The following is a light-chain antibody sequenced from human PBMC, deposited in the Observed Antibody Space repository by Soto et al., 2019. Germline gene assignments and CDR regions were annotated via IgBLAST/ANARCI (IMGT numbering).Light chain of an antibody. V-gene: IGLV2-8*01. CDR1: SSDVGAYNY. CDR2: EDT. Sequence: QSVPTQPPSASGSPGQSVTISCTGTSSDVGAYNYVSWYQQHAGKAPKLVIYEDTKRPSGVPDRFSGSKSANTASLTVSGLQAEDEADYYCSSFASSNTWVFGGGTKLTVL. CDR3: SSFASSNTWV. J-gene: IGLJ3*02.